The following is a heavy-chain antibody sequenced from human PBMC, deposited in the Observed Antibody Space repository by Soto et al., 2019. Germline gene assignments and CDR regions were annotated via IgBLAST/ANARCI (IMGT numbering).Heavy chain of an antibody. Sequence: TLSLTCSVSGGSISGSYLSWIRQSPGKGLEWLGYVYYTGSTNYSPSLRSRVSISVDTSKNEFSLRLSSVTAADTAVYFCVRSVAVPGAHIEYWGKGPQVTVS. V-gene: IGHV4-59*01. J-gene: IGHJ4*02. D-gene: IGHD6-19*01. CDR1: GGSISGSY. CDR3: VRSVAVPGAHIEY. CDR2: VYYTGST.